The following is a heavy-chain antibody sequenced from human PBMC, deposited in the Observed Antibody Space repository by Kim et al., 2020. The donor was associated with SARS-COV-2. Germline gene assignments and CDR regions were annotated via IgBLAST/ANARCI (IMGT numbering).Heavy chain of an antibody. Sequence: SETLSLTCTVSGGSISSYYWSWIRQPPGKGLEWIGYIYYSGRTNYNPSLKSRVTISVDTSKNQFSLKLSSVTAGDTAVYYCARGSSLTIFGVVGWFDPWGQGTLVTVSS. CDR2: IYYSGRT. CDR3: ARGSSLTIFGVVGWFDP. J-gene: IGHJ5*02. CDR1: GGSISSYY. D-gene: IGHD3-3*01. V-gene: IGHV4-59*01.